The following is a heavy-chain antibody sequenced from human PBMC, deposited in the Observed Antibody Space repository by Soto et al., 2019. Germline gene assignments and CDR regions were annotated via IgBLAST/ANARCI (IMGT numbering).Heavy chain of an antibody. Sequence: PGGSLRLSCAASGFTLSSYWMSWVRQAPGKGLEWVAVIWHDGSNKYYVDSVKGRFTISRDNSKNTLYLQMNSLRVEDTAVYYCPRDRNFGVVPYYMDVWGKGTTVTVSS. CDR2: IWHDGSNK. D-gene: IGHD3-3*02. J-gene: IGHJ6*03. CDR1: GFTLSSYW. CDR3: PRDRNFGVVPYYMDV. V-gene: IGHV3-33*08.